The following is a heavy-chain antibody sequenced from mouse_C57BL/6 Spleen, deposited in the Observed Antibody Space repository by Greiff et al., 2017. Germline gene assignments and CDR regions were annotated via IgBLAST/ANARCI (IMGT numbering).Heavy chain of an antibody. CDR3: TTDRYYYGSSYYAMDY. V-gene: IGHV14-1*01. CDR2: IDPEDGDT. J-gene: IGHJ4*01. CDR1: GFNIKDYY. Sequence: VQLQQSGAELVRPGASVKLSCTASGFNIKDYYMHWVKQRPEQGLEWIGRIDPEDGDTEYAPKFQGKATMTADTSSNTAYLQPSSLTSEDTAVYYCTTDRYYYGSSYYAMDYWGQGTSVTVSS. D-gene: IGHD1-1*01.